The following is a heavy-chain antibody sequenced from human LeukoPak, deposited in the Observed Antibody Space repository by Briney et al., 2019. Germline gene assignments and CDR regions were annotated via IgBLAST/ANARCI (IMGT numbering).Heavy chain of an antibody. Sequence: PSETLSLTCTVSGGSISGSFYYWGWIRQPPGKGLEWIGSIYYSGSTYYNPSLKSRVTISVDTSKNQFPLNLSSVTAADTAVYYCARRGLIDYWGQGTLVTVSS. J-gene: IGHJ4*02. V-gene: IGHV4-39*01. CDR1: GGSISGSFYY. CDR2: IYYSGST. CDR3: ARRGLIDY. D-gene: IGHD3/OR15-3a*01.